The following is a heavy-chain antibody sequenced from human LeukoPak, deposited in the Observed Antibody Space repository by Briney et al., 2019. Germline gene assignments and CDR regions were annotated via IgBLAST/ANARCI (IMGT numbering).Heavy chain of an antibody. CDR2: IYYSGST. V-gene: IGHV4-59*11. CDR3: ARVQGDREAASEYYYYYYMDV. CDR1: GGSISSHY. D-gene: IGHD2-15*01. J-gene: IGHJ6*03. Sequence: SETLSLTCTVSGGSISSHYWSWIRQPPGKGLEWIGYIYYSGSTNYNPSLKSRVTISVDTSKNQFSLKLSSVTAADTAVYYRARVQGDREAASEYYYYYYMDVWGKGTTVTVSS.